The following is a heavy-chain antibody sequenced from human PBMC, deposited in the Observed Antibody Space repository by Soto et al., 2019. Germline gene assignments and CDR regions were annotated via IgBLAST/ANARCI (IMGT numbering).Heavy chain of an antibody. CDR2: IYSSGST. V-gene: IGHV4-59*01. Sequence: QVQLQESGPGLVKPSETLSLTCTVSGGSITSYYWSWIRQPPGKGLEWIGYIYSSGSTNYNPSLKSRVTISVDTSKNQFSLMLSSVTAADTAVYYYARLGGGSTSVYYYYMDVWGKGTTVTVSS. CDR1: GGSITSYY. D-gene: IGHD2-2*01. CDR3: ARLGGGSTSVYYYYMDV. J-gene: IGHJ6*03.